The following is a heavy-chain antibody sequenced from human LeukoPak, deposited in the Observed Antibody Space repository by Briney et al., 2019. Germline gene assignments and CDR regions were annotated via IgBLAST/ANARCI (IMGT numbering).Heavy chain of an antibody. CDR1: GGSISSSSYY. Sequence: PSETLSLTCTVSGGSISSSSYYWGWIRQPPGKGLEWIGSIYYSGSTYYNPSLKSRVTISVDTSKNQFSLKLSSGTAADTAVYYCARRARGFGESPFDYWGQGTLVTVSS. V-gene: IGHV4-39*01. J-gene: IGHJ4*02. CDR2: IYYSGST. D-gene: IGHD3-10*01. CDR3: ARRARGFGESPFDY.